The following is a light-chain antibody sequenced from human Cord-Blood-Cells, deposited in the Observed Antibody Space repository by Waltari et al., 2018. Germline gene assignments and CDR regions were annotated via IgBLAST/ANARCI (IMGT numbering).Light chain of an antibody. CDR1: RSDVVGYNY. Sequence: QSALTQPASVSGSPGQSIPISCTGTRSDVVGYNYVSWYQQHPGTAPKLMIYDVSNRPSGVSNRFSGSKSGNTASLTISGLQAEDEADYYCSSYTSSSTLVFGGGTKLTVL. CDR2: DVS. J-gene: IGLJ2*01. CDR3: SSYTSSSTLV. V-gene: IGLV2-14*01.